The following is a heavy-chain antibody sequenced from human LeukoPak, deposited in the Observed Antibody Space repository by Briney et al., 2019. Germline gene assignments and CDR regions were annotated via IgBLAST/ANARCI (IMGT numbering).Heavy chain of an antibody. V-gene: IGHV3-23*01. CDR2: INNVGGGT. CDR1: GFTFNTYA. CDR3: AKEGVLRYFDFDY. J-gene: IGHJ4*02. Sequence: PGGSLRLSCAASGFTFNTYAMSWVRQAPGKGLEWVSGINNVGGGTYYPDSVKGRFTISRDNSKNTLSLQMDSLRAEDTAVYYCAKEGVLRYFDFDYWGQGTQVTVSS. D-gene: IGHD3-9*01.